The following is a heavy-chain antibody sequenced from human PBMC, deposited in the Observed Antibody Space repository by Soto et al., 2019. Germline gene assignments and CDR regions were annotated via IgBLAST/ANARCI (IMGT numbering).Heavy chain of an antibody. D-gene: IGHD2-15*01. J-gene: IGHJ1*01. CDR1: EFTFSNYA. V-gene: IGHV3-23*01. Sequence: GSLRLSCVASEFTFSNYAMTWVRQAPGRGLEWVSTISGGGESTYYADSVKGRFTISRDNSKNTLYLQMDSLRGDDTAVYYCAKRGFCPGGNCYGDYFQHWGQGTLVTVSS. CDR3: AKRGFCPGGNCYGDYFQH. CDR2: ISGGGEST.